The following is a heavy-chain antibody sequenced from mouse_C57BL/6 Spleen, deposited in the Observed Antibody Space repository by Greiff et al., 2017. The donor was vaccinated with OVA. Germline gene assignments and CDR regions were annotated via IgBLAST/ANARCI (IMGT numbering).Heavy chain of an antibody. J-gene: IGHJ1*03. CDR3: ARKYYGSSYVYFDV. D-gene: IGHD1-1*01. Sequence: QVQLQQPGAELVMPGASVKLSCKASGYTFTSYWMHWVKQRPGQGLAWIGEIDPSASYTNYNQKFKGKSTLTVDKSSSTAYMQLSSLTSEDSAVYYCARKYYGSSYVYFDVWGTGTTVTVSS. CDR1: GYTFTSYW. V-gene: IGHV1-69*01. CDR2: IDPSASYT.